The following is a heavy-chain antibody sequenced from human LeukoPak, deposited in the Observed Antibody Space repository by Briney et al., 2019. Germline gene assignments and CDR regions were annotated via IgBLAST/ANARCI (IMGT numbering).Heavy chain of an antibody. V-gene: IGHV3-7*01. D-gene: IGHD4-17*01. CDR2: IKQDGSEK. CDR1: GFTFSSYW. Sequence: GGSLRLSCAASGFTFSSYWMSWVRQAPGKGREWVANIKQDGSEKYYVDSVKGRFTISRDNAKNSLYLQMNSLRAEDTAVYYCAREDGDYGIGAFDIWGQGTMVTVSS. J-gene: IGHJ3*02. CDR3: AREDGDYGIGAFDI.